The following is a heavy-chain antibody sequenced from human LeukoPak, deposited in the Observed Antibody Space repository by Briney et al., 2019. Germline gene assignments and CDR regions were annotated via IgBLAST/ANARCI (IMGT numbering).Heavy chain of an antibody. CDR3: ARGKWYDFWSGYYKNWFDP. V-gene: IGHV3-30*03. Sequence: GRSLRLSCAASGFTFSSYGMHWVRQAPGKGLEWVAVISYDGSNKYYADSVKGRFTISRDNSKNTLYLQMNSLRAEDTAVYYCARGKWYDFWSGYYKNWFDPWGQGTLVTVSS. J-gene: IGHJ5*02. D-gene: IGHD3-3*01. CDR2: ISYDGSNK. CDR1: GFTFSSYG.